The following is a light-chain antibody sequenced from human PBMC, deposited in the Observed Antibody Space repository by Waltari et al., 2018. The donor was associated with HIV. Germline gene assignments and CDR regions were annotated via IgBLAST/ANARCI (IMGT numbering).Light chain of an antibody. J-gene: IGLJ3*02. CDR3: TSYISSATPV. CDR1: SSDLTYYDT. Sequence: QSALTQPASVSGSPGQSITIPCTGSSSDLTYYDTVSWYQHQPAKAPKVISYEVSNPPSVIPDRFSGSKSGNTASLTISVLQAEDEAYYFCTSYISSATPVFGGGTKLTVL. CDR2: EVS. V-gene: IGLV2-14*01.